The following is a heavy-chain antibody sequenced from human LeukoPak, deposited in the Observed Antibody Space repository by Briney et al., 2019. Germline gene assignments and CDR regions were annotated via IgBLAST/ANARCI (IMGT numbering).Heavy chain of an antibody. CDR2: IYYSGST. CDR1: GGSISSYY. Sequence: SETPSLTCTVSGGSISSYYWSWIRQPPGKGLKWIGYIYYSGSTNYNPSLKSRVTISVDTSKNQFSLKLSSVTAADTAVYYCASLAVAQRRGYYFDYWGQGTLVTVSS. CDR3: ASLAVAQRRGYYFDY. J-gene: IGHJ4*02. D-gene: IGHD6-19*01. V-gene: IGHV4-59*01.